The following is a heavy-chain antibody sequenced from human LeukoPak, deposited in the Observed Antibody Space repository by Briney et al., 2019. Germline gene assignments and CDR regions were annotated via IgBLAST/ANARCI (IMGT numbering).Heavy chain of an antibody. CDR3: ARGSYFYGSGSFIGSDY. CDR2: INAGNGNT. D-gene: IGHD3-10*01. CDR1: GYTFTNYA. Sequence: ASVKVSCKASGYTFTNYAVHWVRQAPGQRLEWMGWINAGNGNTEYSQNFQDRVTITRDTSATTAYMELSSLRSEDTAVYYCARGSYFYGSGSFIGSDYWGQGTLVTVSS. V-gene: IGHV1-3*01. J-gene: IGHJ4*02.